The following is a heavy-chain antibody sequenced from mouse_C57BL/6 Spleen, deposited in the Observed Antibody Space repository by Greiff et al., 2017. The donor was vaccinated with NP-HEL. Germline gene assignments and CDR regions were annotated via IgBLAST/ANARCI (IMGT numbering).Heavy chain of an antibody. CDR3: ARWTYYYGSSYDFDY. CDR1: GYTFTSYD. J-gene: IGHJ2*01. D-gene: IGHD1-1*01. V-gene: IGHV1-85*01. CDR2: IYPRDGST. Sequence: QVHVKQSGPELVKPGASVKLSCKASGYTFTSYDINWVKQRPGQGLEWIGWIYPRDGSTKYNEKFKGKATLTVDTSSSTAYMELHSLTSEDSAVYFCARWTYYYGSSYDFDYWGQGTTLTVSS.